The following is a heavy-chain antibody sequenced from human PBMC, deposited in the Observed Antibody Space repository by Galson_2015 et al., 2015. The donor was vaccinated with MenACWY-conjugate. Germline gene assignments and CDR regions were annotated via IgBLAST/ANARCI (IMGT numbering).Heavy chain of an antibody. CDR2: ISCSSTTI. CDR3: AREYCSSITCLFDY. CDR1: GFTFSTYS. J-gene: IGHJ4*02. D-gene: IGHD2-2*01. V-gene: IGHV3-48*04. Sequence: SLRLSCAASGFTFSTYSMNWVRQAPGKGLEWVSYISCSSTTIHYADSVKGRFTISRDNAKNSLYLQMNSLRPEDTAVYYCAREYCSSITCLFDYWGQGALVTVSS.